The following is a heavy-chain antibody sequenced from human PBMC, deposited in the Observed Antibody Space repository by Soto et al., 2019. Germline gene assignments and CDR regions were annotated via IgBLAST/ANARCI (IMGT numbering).Heavy chain of an antibody. Sequence: QVQLAQSGAEVRSPGSSVKVSCRASGGSFSDSAFSWLRQAPGQGLAWVGGIIPMFAATKYAQRFQGRVTITAAASTRTVYLALSSLTSDASAFYFCARGGIVAVPAALSSYDVYTHYRFDSWGQGTLVSVS. CDR2: IIPMFAAT. CDR1: GGSFSDSA. CDR3: ARGGIVAVPAALSSYDVYTHYRFDS. J-gene: IGHJ4*02. D-gene: IGHD2-15*01. V-gene: IGHV1-69*01.